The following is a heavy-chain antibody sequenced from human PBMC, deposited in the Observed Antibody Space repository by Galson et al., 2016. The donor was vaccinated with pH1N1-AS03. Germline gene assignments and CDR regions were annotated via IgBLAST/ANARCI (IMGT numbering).Heavy chain of an antibody. CDR3: ARTSNYAPADYYYYGMGG. CDR1: GATFSTST. D-gene: IGHD4-11*01. CDR2: IIPISGTG. J-gene: IGHJ6*02. V-gene: IGHV1-69*13. Sequence: SVKVSCKASGATFSTSTVSWVRQAPGQGLEWMGGIIPISGTGSYAQKFQGRVTITADESTSSAYMELSSLRSEDTAVYYCARTSNYAPADYYYYGMGGWGQGTTVIVSS.